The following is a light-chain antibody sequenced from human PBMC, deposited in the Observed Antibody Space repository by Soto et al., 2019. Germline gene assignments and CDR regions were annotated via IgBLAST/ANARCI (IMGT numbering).Light chain of an antibody. CDR1: QSISSW. CDR2: KAS. V-gene: IGKV1-5*03. CDR3: QQYNSYPYT. J-gene: IGKJ2*01. Sequence: DIQMAQSPSTLSASVGDRVTITCRASQSISSWLAWYQQKPGKAPKLLIYKASSLESGVPSRFSGSGSGTEFTLSISSLQPDDFATYYCQQYNSYPYTFGQGTKLEIK.